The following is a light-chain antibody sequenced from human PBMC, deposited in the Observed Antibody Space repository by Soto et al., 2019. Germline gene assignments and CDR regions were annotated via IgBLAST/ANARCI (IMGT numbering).Light chain of an antibody. J-gene: IGKJ5*01. CDR3: QQANSFPIT. CDR1: QDVGKW. V-gene: IGKV1-12*01. CDR2: GAS. Sequence: DIQMTQSQPSVSASEGDRVTITCRASQDVGKWLAWYQQKPGKAPTLLIHGASSLQSGVPPRYSGSGYGTDFTLTISSLQPEDFATYYCQQANSFPITFGHGTRPEIK.